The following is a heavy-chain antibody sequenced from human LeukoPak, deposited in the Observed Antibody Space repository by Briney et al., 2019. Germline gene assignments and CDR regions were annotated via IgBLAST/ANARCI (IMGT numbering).Heavy chain of an antibody. CDR3: ARDPRGYYVVPDY. Sequence: GGSLRLSCADSGFIFSINNMNRVRQAPGKGLEWVSYISSSSSTIYYADSVKGRFTISRDNAKNSLSLQMNSLRDEDTAVYYCARDPRGYYVVPDYWGQGTLVTVSS. V-gene: IGHV3-48*02. D-gene: IGHD3-10*02. CDR1: GFIFSINN. J-gene: IGHJ4*02. CDR2: ISSSSSTI.